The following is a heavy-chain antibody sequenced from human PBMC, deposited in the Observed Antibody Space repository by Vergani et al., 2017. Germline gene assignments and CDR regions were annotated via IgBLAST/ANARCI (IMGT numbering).Heavy chain of an antibody. CDR1: GVSVTDYN. D-gene: IGHD6-13*01. V-gene: IGHV4-59*02. CDR2: LSTTGGA. CDR3: AGDTHSWQRADR. Sequence: QAQLQESGPGLVKPSETLSLTCHVFGVSVTDYNCNWIRQAPGKGLDWIGSLSTTGGATHASHNPSLKSRVSISVDTSKSQFSLRLTSVTAEDSAIYYCAGDTHSWQRADRWGQGLLVSVSS. J-gene: IGHJ5*02.